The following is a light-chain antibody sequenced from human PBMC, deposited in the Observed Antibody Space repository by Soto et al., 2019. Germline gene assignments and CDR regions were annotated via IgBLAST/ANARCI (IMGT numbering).Light chain of an antibody. Sequence: DVQMTQSPSTLSPSVGVRVTITCRASQSIKNLLAWYQQKPGKAPKFLIYDVSTLESGVPPRFSGSGSWTEFTLTISSLQPEDFATYYCQQYDSYPLTFGGGTKVDIK. CDR2: DVS. CDR3: QQYDSYPLT. J-gene: IGKJ4*01. CDR1: QSIKNL. V-gene: IGKV1-5*01.